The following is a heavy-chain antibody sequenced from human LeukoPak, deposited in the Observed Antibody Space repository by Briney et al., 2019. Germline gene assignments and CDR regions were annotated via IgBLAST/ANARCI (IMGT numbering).Heavy chain of an antibody. Sequence: GGSLRLSCAASGFTFSSYAMSWVRQAPGKGLEWVSAISGSGGSTYYADSVKGRFTISRDNSKNTLYLQMNSLRAEDTAVYYCAKDLIWSYYYDSSGYRGFDYWGQGTLVTVSS. D-gene: IGHD3-22*01. J-gene: IGHJ4*02. CDR2: ISGSGGST. V-gene: IGHV3-23*01. CDR3: AKDLIWSYYYDSSGYRGFDY. CDR1: GFTFSSYA.